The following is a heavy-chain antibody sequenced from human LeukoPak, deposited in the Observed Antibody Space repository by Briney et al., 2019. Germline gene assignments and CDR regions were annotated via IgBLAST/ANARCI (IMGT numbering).Heavy chain of an antibody. CDR3: ARDYVDAFDI. CDR2: ISGYNGNT. CDR1: GYSFTDNG. D-gene: IGHD3-10*02. J-gene: IGHJ3*02. Sequence: ASVKVSCKASGYSFTDNGISWVRQAPGQGLEWMGWISGYNGNTIYAQSFQGRVTMTTETSTSTAYLEVRSLRSDDTAVYYCARDYVDAFDIWGEGTLVTVSS. V-gene: IGHV1-18*01.